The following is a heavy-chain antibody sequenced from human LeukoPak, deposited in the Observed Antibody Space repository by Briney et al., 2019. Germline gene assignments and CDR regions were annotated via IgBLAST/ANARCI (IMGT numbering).Heavy chain of an antibody. Sequence: ASVKVSCKASGYTFSGYYMHWVRQAPGQRLEWMGWINPNSGGTNYAQKFQGRVTMTTDTSISTAYMGLSRLRSDDTAVYYCAREELLAFDYWGQGSLVTVSS. J-gene: IGHJ4*02. CDR3: AREELLAFDY. D-gene: IGHD1-7*01. CDR1: GYTFSGYY. V-gene: IGHV1-2*02. CDR2: INPNSGGT.